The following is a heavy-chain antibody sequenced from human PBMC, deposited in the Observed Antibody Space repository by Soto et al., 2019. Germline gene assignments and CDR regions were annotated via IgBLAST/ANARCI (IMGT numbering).Heavy chain of an antibody. J-gene: IGHJ6*02. V-gene: IGHV3-33*01. CDR2: IWFDGSKK. CDR3: ARDRLVPYGYGMDV. D-gene: IGHD2-2*01. Sequence: PGGSLRLSCVASGFTFRSYGIHWVRQAPGKGLEWVALIWFDGSKKYYVDSVKGRFAVSRDNSKNTLYLQMNSLRVEDTVVYYCARDRLVPYGYGMDVWGQGTTVTVSS. CDR1: GFTFRSYG.